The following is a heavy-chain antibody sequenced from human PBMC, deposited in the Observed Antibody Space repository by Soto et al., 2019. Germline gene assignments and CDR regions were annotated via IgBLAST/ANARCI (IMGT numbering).Heavy chain of an antibody. CDR3: ARSVFP. CDR1: GGSISSGGYY. V-gene: IGHV4-31*03. J-gene: IGHJ5*02. CDR2: IYYSKSP. Sequence: QVQLQDSGPGLVKPSQTLSLTCTVPGGSISSGGYYWSWIRQHRGKGLEWLGYIYYSKSPYYNPSLKSRLTISLDTSTNQFSLKLTSVTVADTAVYYCARSVFPWGQGTLVTVSS.